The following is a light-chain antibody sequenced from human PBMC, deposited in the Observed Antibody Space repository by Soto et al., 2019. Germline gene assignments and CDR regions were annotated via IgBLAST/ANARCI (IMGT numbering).Light chain of an antibody. V-gene: IGKV3-11*01. Sequence: VVLPQSPCTLSLSPGERSTLSCISIQSVSSSYLAWYQQKPGQAPRLLIYDASNRATGIPARFSGSGSGTDFTLTISSLEPEDFAVYYCQQRSNWPPITFGQGTRLEIK. CDR2: DAS. CDR1: QSVSSSY. J-gene: IGKJ5*01. CDR3: QQRSNWPPIT.